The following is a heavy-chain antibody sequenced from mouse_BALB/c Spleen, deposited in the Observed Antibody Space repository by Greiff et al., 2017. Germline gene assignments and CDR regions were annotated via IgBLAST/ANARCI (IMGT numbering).Heavy chain of an antibody. CDR3: ARAYYGNYRKAYWYFDV. J-gene: IGHJ1*01. CDR1: GYSITSGYY. Sequence: VQLKESGPGLVKPSQSLSLTCSVTGYSITSGYYWNWIRQFPGNKLEWMGYISYDGSNNYNPSLKNRISITRDTSKNQFFLKLNSVTTEDTATYYCARAYYGNYRKAYWYFDVWGAGTTVTVSS. CDR2: ISYDGSN. D-gene: IGHD2-10*01. V-gene: IGHV3-6*02.